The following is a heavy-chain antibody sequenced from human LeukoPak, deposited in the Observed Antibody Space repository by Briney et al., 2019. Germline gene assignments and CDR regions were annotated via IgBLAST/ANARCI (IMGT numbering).Heavy chain of an antibody. CDR3: AKGDPMYQPPLDY. J-gene: IGHJ4*02. Sequence: GGSLRLSCAASGFTFSSYGMHWVRQAPGKGLEWVAFIRYDGSNKYYADSVKGRFTISRDNSKNTLYLQMNSLRAEDTAVYYCAKGDPMYQPPLDYWGQGTLVTVSS. V-gene: IGHV3-30*02. D-gene: IGHD2-2*01. CDR1: GFTFSSYG. CDR2: IRYDGSNK.